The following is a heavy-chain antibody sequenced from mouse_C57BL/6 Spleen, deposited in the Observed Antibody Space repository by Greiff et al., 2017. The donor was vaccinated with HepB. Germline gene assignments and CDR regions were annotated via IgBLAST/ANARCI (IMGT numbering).Heavy chain of an antibody. V-gene: IGHV1-50*01. D-gene: IGHD1-1*01. J-gene: IGHJ1*03. CDR1: GYTFTSYW. Sequence: VQLQQPGAELVKPGASVKLSCKASGYTFTSYWMQWVKQRPGQGLEWIGEIDPSDSYTNYNQKFKGKATLTVDTSSSTAYMQLSSLTSEDSAVYYCARVAVLRYFDVWGTGTTVTVSS. CDR2: IDPSDSYT. CDR3: ARVAVLRYFDV.